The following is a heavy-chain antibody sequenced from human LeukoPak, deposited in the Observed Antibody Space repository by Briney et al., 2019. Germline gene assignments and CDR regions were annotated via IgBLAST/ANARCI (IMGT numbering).Heavy chain of an antibody. Sequence: GGSLILSCAASGFTFSNYAMSWVRQAPGKGLEWVSAISGSGGSTYYADSVKGRFTISRDNSKNTLYLQMNSLRAEDTAVYYCAKALYSSGWYKSAFDFWGQGTLVTVSS. J-gene: IGHJ4*02. D-gene: IGHD6-19*01. V-gene: IGHV3-23*01. CDR3: AKALYSSGWYKSAFDF. CDR2: ISGSGGST. CDR1: GFTFSNYA.